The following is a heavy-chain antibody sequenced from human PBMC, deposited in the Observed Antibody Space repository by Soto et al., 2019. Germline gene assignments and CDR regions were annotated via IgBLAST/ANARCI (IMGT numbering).Heavy chain of an antibody. D-gene: IGHD6-13*01. CDR3: ARGDSNSWSDD. Sequence: QVQLVESGGGVVQPGRSLRLSCAASGFTFRSYAMDWVRQAPGKGLEWVAVISYDGTNKYYADSVKGRFTISRDNSKNTLSLQMNSLRPEDTAVYYCARGDSNSWSDDWGQGTLVTVSS. CDR1: GFTFRSYA. J-gene: IGHJ4*02. CDR2: ISYDGTNK. V-gene: IGHV3-30*01.